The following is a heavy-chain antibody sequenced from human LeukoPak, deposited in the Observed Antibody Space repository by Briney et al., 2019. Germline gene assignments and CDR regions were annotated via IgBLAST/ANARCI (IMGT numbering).Heavy chain of an antibody. CDR1: GGSFSGYY. J-gene: IGHJ3*02. V-gene: IGHV4-34*01. D-gene: IGHD3-9*01. CDR3: ARKNGFRYDAFDI. CDR2: INHSGST. Sequence: SETLSLTCAVYGGSFSGYYWSWIRQPPGKGLEWIGEINHSGSTNYNPSLKSRVTISVDTSKNQFSLKLSSVTAADTAVYYCARKNGFRYDAFDIWGQGTMVTVSS.